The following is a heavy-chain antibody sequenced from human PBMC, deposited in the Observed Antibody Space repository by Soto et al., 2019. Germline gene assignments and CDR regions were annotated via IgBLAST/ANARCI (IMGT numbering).Heavy chain of an antibody. CDR2: IKFDGSTT. V-gene: IGHV3-74*01. Sequence: GGSLRLSCVASGFTFSTYWMHWVRQAPRKGPVWVSRIKFDGSTTSYADSVKGRFTISRDNAKNTVYLQMNSLGGEDTGVYYCARGIRNYYGVDVWGQGTTVTVSS. CDR1: GFTFSTYW. J-gene: IGHJ6*02. CDR3: ARGIRNYYGVDV. D-gene: IGHD5-18*01.